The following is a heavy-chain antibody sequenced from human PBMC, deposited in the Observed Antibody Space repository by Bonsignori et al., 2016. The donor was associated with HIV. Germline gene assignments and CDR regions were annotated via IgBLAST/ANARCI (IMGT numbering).Heavy chain of an antibody. J-gene: IGHJ6*03. V-gene: IGHV3-9*01. D-gene: IGHD3/OR15-3a*01. Sequence: WIRQPPGKGLEWVSGISWNSGSIGYADSVKGRFTISRDNAKNSLYLQMNSLRAEDTALYYCAKDTGLEPFYMDVWGKGTTVTVSS. CDR3: AKDTGLEPFYMDV. CDR2: ISWNSGSI.